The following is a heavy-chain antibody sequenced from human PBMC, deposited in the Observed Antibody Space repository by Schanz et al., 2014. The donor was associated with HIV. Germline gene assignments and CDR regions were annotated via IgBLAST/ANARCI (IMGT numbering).Heavy chain of an antibody. Sequence: DVQLVESGGGSVQPGGSLRLSCAASGFTFSNFAMSWVRQAPGKGLEWVSSISGSGRSTYYADSVKGRFTISRDDSSDTLYLQMNSLRPEDTAVYYCAKSHKHDSSDYYRFYYFGMDVWGQGTTVTVSS. J-gene: IGHJ6*02. D-gene: IGHD6-19*01. CDR1: GFTFSNFA. V-gene: IGHV3-23*04. CDR3: AKSHKHDSSDYYRFYYFGMDV. CDR2: ISGSGRST.